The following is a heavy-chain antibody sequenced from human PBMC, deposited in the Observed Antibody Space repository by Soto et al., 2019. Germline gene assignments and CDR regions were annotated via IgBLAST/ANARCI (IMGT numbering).Heavy chain of an antibody. Sequence: SETLSLTCTVSGGSISSYYWSWIRQPPGKGLEWIGYIYYSGSTNYNPSLKGRVTISVDTSKNQFSLKLSSVTAADTAVYYCAIYCSGGSCYRTRDAFDIWGQGTMVTVSS. J-gene: IGHJ3*02. CDR3: AIYCSGGSCYRTRDAFDI. CDR2: IYYSGST. V-gene: IGHV4-59*08. CDR1: GGSISSYY. D-gene: IGHD2-15*01.